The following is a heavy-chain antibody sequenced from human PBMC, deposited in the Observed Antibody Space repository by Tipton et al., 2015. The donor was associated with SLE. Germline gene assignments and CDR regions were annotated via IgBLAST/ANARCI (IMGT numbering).Heavy chain of an antibody. Sequence: TLSLTCTVSGGSISSYYWSWIRQPAGKGLEWIGRFHISGNTNYNPSLKSRVTISADTSKNQFSLTLRSVTAADTAVYYCARDPDLDLCSGTTCPDTFDIWGQGTMVTVSS. V-gene: IGHV4-4*07. D-gene: IGHD2-2*01. CDR2: FHISGNT. CDR1: GGSISSYY. J-gene: IGHJ3*02. CDR3: ARDPDLDLCSGTTCPDTFDI.